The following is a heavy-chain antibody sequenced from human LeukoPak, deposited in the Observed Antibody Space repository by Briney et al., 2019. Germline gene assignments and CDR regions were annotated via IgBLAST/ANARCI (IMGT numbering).Heavy chain of an antibody. CDR2: SSGSGGST. CDR3: AKSVETAMVPPFDY. D-gene: IGHD5-18*01. CDR1: GFTFSSYA. J-gene: IGHJ4*02. Sequence: PGGSLTLSCAASGFTFSSYAMSWVRHAPGQGLERVSASSGSGGSTYYADSVKGRFTISRDNSKNTLYLQMNSLRAEDTAVYYCAKSVETAMVPPFDYWGEGALVTVSS. V-gene: IGHV3-23*01.